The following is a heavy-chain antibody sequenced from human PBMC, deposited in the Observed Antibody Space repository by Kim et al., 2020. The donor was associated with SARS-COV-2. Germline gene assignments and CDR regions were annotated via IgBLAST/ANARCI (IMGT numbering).Heavy chain of an antibody. Sequence: SETLSLTCTVSGGSISSYYWSWIRQPPGKGLEWIGYIYYSGSTNYNPSLKSRVTISVDTSKNQFSLKLSSVTAADTAVYYCARLYYDSSGLNWFDPWGQGTLVTVSS. CDR3: ARLYYDSSGLNWFDP. V-gene: IGHV4-59*08. D-gene: IGHD3-22*01. CDR1: GGSISSYY. CDR2: IYYSGST. J-gene: IGHJ5*02.